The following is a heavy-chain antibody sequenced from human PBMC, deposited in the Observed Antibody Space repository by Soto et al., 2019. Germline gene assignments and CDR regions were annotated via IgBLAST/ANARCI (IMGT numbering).Heavy chain of an antibody. Sequence: QLHLVQSGAVVKKPGASVTVSCSASGYPVTAYYMHWVRQAPGRGLEWMGGINPATGAAKYTQTFQGRATMTRDTSTSTVFMELSGLTSRDTAVFYCARGGGVGVAGSAAFDMWGQGTLVTVSS. J-gene: IGHJ3*02. CDR3: ARGGGVGVAGSAAFDM. D-gene: IGHD3-3*01. V-gene: IGHV1-2*02. CDR1: GYPVTAYY. CDR2: INPATGAA.